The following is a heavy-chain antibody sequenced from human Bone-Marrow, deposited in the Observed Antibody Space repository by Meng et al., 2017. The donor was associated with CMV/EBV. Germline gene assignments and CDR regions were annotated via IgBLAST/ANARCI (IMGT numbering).Heavy chain of an antibody. CDR2: IYYSGST. J-gene: IGHJ6*02. V-gene: IGHV4-59*01. D-gene: IGHD6-19*01. CDR1: GGSISSYY. CDR3: ARVSWQWLGWGSV. Sequence: SETPSLTCTVSGGSISSYYWSWIRQPPGKGLEWIGYIYYSGSTNYNPSLNSRVTISVDTSKNQFSLKLISVTAADTAVYYWARVSWQWLGWGSVWGQGTTVTLSS.